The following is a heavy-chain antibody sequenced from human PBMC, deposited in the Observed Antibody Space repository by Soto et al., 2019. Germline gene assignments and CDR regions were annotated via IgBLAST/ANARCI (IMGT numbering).Heavy chain of an antibody. D-gene: IGHD6-19*01. Sequence: QVQLVQSGAEVKKPGASVKVSCKASGYTFTSYGISWVRQAPGQGLEWMGWIRVYNGNTNYAQKFQGRVTMTTDTSTSIAYMELRSLRSDDTAVYYCARGDYSSGWHALDYWGQGTLVTVSS. J-gene: IGHJ4*02. CDR1: GYTFTSYG. V-gene: IGHV1-18*01. CDR2: IRVYNGNT. CDR3: ARGDYSSGWHALDY.